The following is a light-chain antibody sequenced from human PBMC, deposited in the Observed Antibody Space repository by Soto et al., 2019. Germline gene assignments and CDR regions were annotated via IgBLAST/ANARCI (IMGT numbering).Light chain of an antibody. J-gene: IGLJ3*02. V-gene: IGLV2-14*01. CDR1: SSDVGGYNY. CDR2: EVR. CDR3: SSYTSSSTRV. Sequence: QSALTQPASVSGSPGQSITISCTGTSSDVGGYNYVSWYQQHPGKAPKLMIYEVRNRPSGGSNRFSGSTSGNTASLTISGLQAEDEADYYCSSYTSSSTRVFGGGTELTVL.